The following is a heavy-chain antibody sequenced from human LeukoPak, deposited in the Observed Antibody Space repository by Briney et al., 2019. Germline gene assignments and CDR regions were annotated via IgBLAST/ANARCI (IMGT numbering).Heavy chain of an antibody. D-gene: IGHD5-12*01. V-gene: IGHV4-4*07. J-gene: IGHJ3*02. CDR3: GRAQWLLPPDI. CDR1: GGSINSYY. CDR2: IQASGST. Sequence: SETLSLTCTVSGGSINSYYWSWIRQPAGKGLEWIGRIQASGSTTYNPSLKSRVTMSADTSKNQFSLKLSSVTAADTATYYCGRAQWLLPPDIWGQGTMVTVSS.